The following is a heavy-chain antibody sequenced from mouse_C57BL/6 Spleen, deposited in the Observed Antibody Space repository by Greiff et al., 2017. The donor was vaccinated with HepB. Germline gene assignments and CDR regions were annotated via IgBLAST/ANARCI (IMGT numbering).Heavy chain of an antibody. CDR2: INPNNGGT. V-gene: IGHV1-22*01. CDR3: AREEYDYDGRHFDY. J-gene: IGHJ2*01. D-gene: IGHD2-4*01. CDR1: GYTFTDYN. Sequence: VHVKQSGPELVKPGASVKMSCKASGYTFTDYNMHWVKQSHGKSLEWIGYINPNNGGTSYNQKFKGKATLTVNKSSSTAYMELRSLTSEDSAVYYCAREEYDYDGRHFDYWGQGTTLTVSS.